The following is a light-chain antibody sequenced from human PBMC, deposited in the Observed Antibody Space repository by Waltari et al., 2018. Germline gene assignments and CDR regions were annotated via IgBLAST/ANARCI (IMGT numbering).Light chain of an antibody. Sequence: QSALTQTRSVSGSLGQSVTISGTGTGSDIGGYNYVSWYQQHPDKVPKLIIFAVAKRPSGVPDRFSGSKSGNTASLTISGLQAEDEADYYCCSYAGSYTFVFGVGTKVSVV. CDR2: AVA. V-gene: IGLV2-11*01. CDR3: CSYAGSYTFV. J-gene: IGLJ1*01. CDR1: GSDIGGYNY.